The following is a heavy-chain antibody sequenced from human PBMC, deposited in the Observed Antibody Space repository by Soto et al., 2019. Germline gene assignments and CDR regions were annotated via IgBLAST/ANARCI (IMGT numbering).Heavy chain of an antibody. D-gene: IGHD3-10*01. V-gene: IGHV1-69*06. J-gene: IGHJ5*02. Sequence: GASVKVSCKASGGTFSSYAISWVRQAPGQGLEWMGGIIPIFGTANYAQKFQGRVTITADKSTSTAYMELSSLRSEDTAVYYCARTQAGPHYYGSGSYYTRYWFDPWGQGTLVTVSS. CDR1: GGTFSSYA. CDR3: ARTQAGPHYYGSGSYYTRYWFDP. CDR2: IIPIFGTA.